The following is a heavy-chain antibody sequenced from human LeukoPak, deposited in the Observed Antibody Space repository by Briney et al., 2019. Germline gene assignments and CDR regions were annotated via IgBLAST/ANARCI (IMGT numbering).Heavy chain of an antibody. J-gene: IGHJ4*02. D-gene: IGHD6-13*01. CDR1: GFTFSSYE. Sequence: PGGSLRLSCAASGFTFSSYEMYWVRQAPGKGLQWVSYISSSGSTIYYADSVKGRFTISRDNAKNSLYLQMNSLRAEDTAVYYCARALPSSWYFFDYWGQGTLVTVSS. V-gene: IGHV3-48*03. CDR3: ARALPSSWYFFDY. CDR2: ISSSGSTI.